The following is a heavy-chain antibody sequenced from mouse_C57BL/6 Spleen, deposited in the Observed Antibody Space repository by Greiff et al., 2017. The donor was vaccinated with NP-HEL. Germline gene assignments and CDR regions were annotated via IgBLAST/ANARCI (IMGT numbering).Heavy chain of an antibody. CDR2: IYPSDSET. CDR1: GYTFTSYW. J-gene: IGHJ4*01. D-gene: IGHD2-10*01. Sequence: QVQLQQPGAELVRPGSSVKLSCKASGYTFTSYWMDWVKQRPGQGLEWIGNIYPSDSETHYNQKFKDKATLTVDKSSSTAYMQLSSLTSEDSAVYYCARRLLSAMDYWGQGTSVTVSS. V-gene: IGHV1-61*01. CDR3: ARRLLSAMDY.